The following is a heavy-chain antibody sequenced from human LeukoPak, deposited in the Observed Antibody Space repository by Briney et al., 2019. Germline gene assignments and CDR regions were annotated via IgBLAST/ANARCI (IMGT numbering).Heavy chain of an antibody. V-gene: IGHV3-7*01. D-gene: IGHD1-14*01. Sequence: GGSLRLSCAASGLTFSIYWMSWVRQAPGKGLEWVASIKQDGSEKYYMDSVKGRFTTSRDNAKNSLYLQMNSLRAEDTAVYYCAPEIEDWGQGTLATVSS. J-gene: IGHJ4*02. CDR2: IKQDGSEK. CDR3: APEIED. CDR1: GLTFSIYW.